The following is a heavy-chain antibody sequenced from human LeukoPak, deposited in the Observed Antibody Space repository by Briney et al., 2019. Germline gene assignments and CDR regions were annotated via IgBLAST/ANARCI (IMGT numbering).Heavy chain of an antibody. CDR2: IWYDGSNK. J-gene: IGHJ6*04. CDR3: ARDRDYGSGSYSLYYYYGMDV. CDR1: GFTFSSYG. V-gene: IGHV3-33*01. D-gene: IGHD3-10*01. Sequence: GGSLRLSCAASGFTFSSYGMHWVRQAPGKGLEWVAVIWYDGSNKYYADSVKGRFTISRDNSKNTLYLQMSSLRAEDTAVYYCARDRDYGSGSYSLYYYYGMDVWGKGTTVTVSS.